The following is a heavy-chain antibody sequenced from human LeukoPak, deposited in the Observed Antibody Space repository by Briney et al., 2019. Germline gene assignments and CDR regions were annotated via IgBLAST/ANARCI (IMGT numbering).Heavy chain of an antibody. Sequence: SETLSLTCSVSGGSISSFYWSWIRQPPGRGLEWIAYIHNSGDTNYNPSLKSRVTISVDTSKNQFSLKLTSVTAADTAVYYCARTAAAGHFDYWGQGTLVTVSS. D-gene: IGHD6-13*01. J-gene: IGHJ4*02. CDR1: GGSISSFY. CDR3: ARTAAAGHFDY. V-gene: IGHV4-59*08. CDR2: IHNSGDT.